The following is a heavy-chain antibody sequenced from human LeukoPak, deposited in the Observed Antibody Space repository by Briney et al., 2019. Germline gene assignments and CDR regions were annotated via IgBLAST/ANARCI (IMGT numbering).Heavy chain of an antibody. CDR2: INHSGST. CDR1: GGSFSGYY. D-gene: IGHD3-22*01. Sequence: PSETLSLTCAVYGGSFSGYYWSWIRQPPGKGLEWIGEINHSGSTNYNPFLKSRVTISVDTSKNQFSLKLSSVTAADTAVYYCARGAGYYDSSGYSGAFDYWGQGTLVTVSS. CDR3: ARGAGYYDSSGYSGAFDY. V-gene: IGHV4-34*01. J-gene: IGHJ4*02.